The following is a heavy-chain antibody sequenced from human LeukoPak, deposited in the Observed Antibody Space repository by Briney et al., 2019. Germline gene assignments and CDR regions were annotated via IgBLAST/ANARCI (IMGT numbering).Heavy chain of an antibody. Sequence: SETLSLTCAVYGGSFSGYYWSWIRQPPGKGLEWIGEINHSGSTNYNPSLKSRVTISVDTSKNQFSLKLSSVTAADTAVYYCARGVIAAAGKAWFDPWGQGTLVTVSS. CDR1: GGSFSGYY. J-gene: IGHJ5*02. V-gene: IGHV4-34*01. CDR2: INHSGST. CDR3: ARGVIAAAGKAWFDP. D-gene: IGHD6-13*01.